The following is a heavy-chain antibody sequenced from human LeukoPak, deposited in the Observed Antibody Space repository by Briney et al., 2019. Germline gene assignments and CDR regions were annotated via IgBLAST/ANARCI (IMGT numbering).Heavy chain of an antibody. J-gene: IGHJ4*02. D-gene: IGHD3-10*01. Sequence: SETLSLTCTVSGGSISSYFWSWIRQPPGKGLEWIASINYSGSTYYNPSLKSRVTISVDTSENQFSLKLSSVTAADTAVYYCARYVVYGSGKYYFDYWGQGTLVTVSS. V-gene: IGHV4-39*01. CDR3: ARYVVYGSGKYYFDY. CDR1: GGSISSYF. CDR2: INYSGST.